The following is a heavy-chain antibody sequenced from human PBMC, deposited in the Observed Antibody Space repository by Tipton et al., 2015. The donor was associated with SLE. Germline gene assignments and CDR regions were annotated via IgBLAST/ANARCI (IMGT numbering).Heavy chain of an antibody. CDR3: ARGREQWLEWYFDL. Sequence: TLSLTCTVSGGSISSYYWSWIRQPPGKGLEWIGYIYYSGSTNYNPSLKSRVTMSVDTSKNQFSLKLSSVTAADTAVYYCARGREQWLEWYFDLWGRGTLVTVSS. D-gene: IGHD6-19*01. CDR2: IYYSGST. J-gene: IGHJ2*01. V-gene: IGHV4-59*01. CDR1: GGSISSYY.